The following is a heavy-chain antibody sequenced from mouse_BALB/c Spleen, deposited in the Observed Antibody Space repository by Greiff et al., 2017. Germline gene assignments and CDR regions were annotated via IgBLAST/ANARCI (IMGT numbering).Heavy chain of an antibody. CDR3: VRYGSLYAMDY. CDR2: IRSKSNNYAT. J-gene: IGHJ4*01. Sequence: EVKLMESGGGLVQPKGSLKLSCAASGFTFNTYAMNWVRQAPGKGLEWVARIRSKSNNYATYYADSVKDRFTISRDDSQSMLYLQMNNLKTEDTAMDYCVRYGSLYAMDYWGQGTAVTVSA. D-gene: IGHD1-1*01. CDR1: GFTFNTYA. V-gene: IGHV10-1*02.